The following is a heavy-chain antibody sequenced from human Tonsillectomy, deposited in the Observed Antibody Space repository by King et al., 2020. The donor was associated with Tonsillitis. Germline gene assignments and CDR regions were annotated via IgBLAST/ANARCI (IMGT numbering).Heavy chain of an antibody. CDR3: ARGEVSSGYYFDY. CDR1: GGSISSGGYS. Sequence: VQLQESGPGLVKPSQTLSLTCAVSGGSISSGGYSWSWIRQPPGKGLQWIGYIYYSGSTYYNPSLKSRVTISVDTSKNQFSLKLSSVTAADTAVYYCARGEVSSGYYFDYWGQGTLVTVSS. D-gene: IGHD3-22*01. CDR2: IYYSGST. J-gene: IGHJ4*02. V-gene: IGHV4-30-4*07.